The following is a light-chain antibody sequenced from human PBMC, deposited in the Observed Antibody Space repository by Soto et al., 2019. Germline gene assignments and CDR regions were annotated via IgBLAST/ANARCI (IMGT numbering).Light chain of an antibody. CDR3: SSYTTSNTRQIV. CDR2: DVS. Sequence: QSALTQPASVSGSPGQSITISCTGTSSDVGGYNYVSWYQQHPGKAPKFMIYDVSNQPSGVSNRFSGSKSGNTASLTIPGLQAEDEADYYCSSYTTSNTRQIVFGTGTKVTVL. V-gene: IGLV2-14*01. CDR1: SSDVGGYNY. J-gene: IGLJ1*01.